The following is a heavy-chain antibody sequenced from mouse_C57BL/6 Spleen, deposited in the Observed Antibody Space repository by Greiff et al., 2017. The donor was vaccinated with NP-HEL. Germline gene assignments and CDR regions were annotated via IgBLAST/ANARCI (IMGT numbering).Heavy chain of an antibody. CDR1: GYAFSSSW. Sequence: QVQLQQSGPELVKPGASVKISCKASGYAFSSSWMNWVKQRPGKGLEWIGRIYPGDGDTNYNGKFKGKATLTADKSSSTAYMQLSRLTSEDSAVYFCASLTGTGDYWGQGTTLTVSS. V-gene: IGHV1-82*01. D-gene: IGHD4-1*01. CDR3: ASLTGTGDY. J-gene: IGHJ2*01. CDR2: IYPGDGDT.